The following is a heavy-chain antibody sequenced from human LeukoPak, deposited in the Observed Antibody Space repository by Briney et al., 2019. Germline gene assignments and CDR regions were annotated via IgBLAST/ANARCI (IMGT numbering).Heavy chain of an antibody. V-gene: IGHV3-23*01. Sequence: PGGSLRLSCIGTGFTFSSDAMGWVRQAPGKGLEWVSGISGSGGSTYYADSVKGRFTISRDNSKNTLYLQMNSLRVEDTAVYYCAKLGEMATITYFDYWGQGTLVTVSS. D-gene: IGHD5-24*01. CDR2: ISGSGGST. CDR1: GFTFSSDA. CDR3: AKLGEMATITYFDY. J-gene: IGHJ4*02.